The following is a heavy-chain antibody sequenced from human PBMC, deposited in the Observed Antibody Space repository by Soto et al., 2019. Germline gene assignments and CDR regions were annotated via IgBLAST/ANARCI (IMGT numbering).Heavy chain of an antibody. D-gene: IGHD4-17*01. CDR3: ATYDYGDGVDAFDI. Sequence: EVQLVESGGGLVQPGGSLRLSCAASGFTVSSNYMSWVRQAPGKGLEWVSVIYSGGSTYYADSVKGRFTISRHNSKNTLYLQMNSLRAEDTAVYYCATYDYGDGVDAFDIWGQGTMVTVSS. CDR1: GFTVSSNY. V-gene: IGHV3-53*04. J-gene: IGHJ3*02. CDR2: IYSGGST.